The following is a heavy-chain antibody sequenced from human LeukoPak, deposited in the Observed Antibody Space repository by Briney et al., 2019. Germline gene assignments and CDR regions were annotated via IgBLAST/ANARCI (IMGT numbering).Heavy chain of an antibody. CDR3: AKDKGIAVPYYFDY. J-gene: IGHJ4*02. CDR1: GGSISSYY. Sequence: SETLSLTCTVSGGSISSYYWSWIRQPPGKGLEWIGYIYYSGSTNYNPSLKSRVTISVDTSKNQFSLKLSSVTAADTAVYYCAKDKGIAVPYYFDYWGQGTLVTVSS. D-gene: IGHD6-19*01. V-gene: IGHV4-59*12. CDR2: IYYSGST.